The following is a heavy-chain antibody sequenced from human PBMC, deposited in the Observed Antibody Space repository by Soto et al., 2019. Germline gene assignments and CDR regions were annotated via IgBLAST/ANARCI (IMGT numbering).Heavy chain of an antibody. D-gene: IGHD3-22*01. CDR1: GFTFSSYA. Sequence: EVQLLESGGGLVQPGWSLRLSCAASGFTFSSYAMSWVRQAPGKGLEWVSTVVRSRDSTYYSDSVKGRFTVSRDNSKNTVYLQMNSLRAEDTAVYYCAKRMTRADYDSRLYYYYAMDVWGQGTTVTVSS. CDR3: AKRMTRADYDSRLYYYYAMDV. CDR2: VVRSRDST. J-gene: IGHJ6*02. V-gene: IGHV3-23*01.